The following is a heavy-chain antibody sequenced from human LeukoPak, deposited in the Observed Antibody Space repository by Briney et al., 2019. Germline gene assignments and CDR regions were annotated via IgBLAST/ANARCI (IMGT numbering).Heavy chain of an antibody. Sequence: SETLSLTCTVSGGSIRTSDYYWAWIRQPPGRGLEWIGTIHYSGSTFYKPPLKSRLTVAADTSRNQFYMKLSSVTAADTAVYYCARHPIVVVVAATRGAFDIWGQGTMVTVSS. CDR2: IHYSGST. CDR1: GGSIRTSDYY. V-gene: IGHV4-39*01. D-gene: IGHD2-15*01. CDR3: ARHPIVVVVAATRGAFDI. J-gene: IGHJ3*02.